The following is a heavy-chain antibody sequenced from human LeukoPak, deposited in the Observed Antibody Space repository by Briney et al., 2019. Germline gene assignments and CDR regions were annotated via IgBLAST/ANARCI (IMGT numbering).Heavy chain of an antibody. D-gene: IGHD4-23*01. CDR1: GFTFSGYA. Sequence: GGSLRLSCAASGFTFSGYAMSWVRQSPGKGLEWVSLISGDGGSTYYADSVKGRFTISRDNSKNSLYLQMNSLRTEDTALYYCASLGGDYGGDGMDVWGQGTTVTVSS. V-gene: IGHV3-43*02. CDR2: ISGDGGST. J-gene: IGHJ6*02. CDR3: ASLGGDYGGDGMDV.